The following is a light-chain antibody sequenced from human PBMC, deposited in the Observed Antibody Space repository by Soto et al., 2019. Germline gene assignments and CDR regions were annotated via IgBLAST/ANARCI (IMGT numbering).Light chain of an antibody. V-gene: IGKV1-5*01. CDR3: QQYNSWSWT. CDR1: QSISSW. Sequence: DIQMTQSPSTLSASVGDRVTITCRASQSISSWLAWYQQKPGKAPKLLIYDASSLESGVPSRFSGSGSGPEFTLTISSLQPDDFATYYCQQYNSWSWTFGQGTKVEIK. CDR2: DAS. J-gene: IGKJ1*01.